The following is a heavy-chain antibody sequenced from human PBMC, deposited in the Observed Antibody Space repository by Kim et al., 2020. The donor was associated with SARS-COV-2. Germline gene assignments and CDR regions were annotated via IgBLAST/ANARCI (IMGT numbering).Heavy chain of an antibody. CDR1: GGSISSGGYY. CDR2: IYYSGST. D-gene: IGHD3-3*01. Sequence: SETLSLTCTVSGGSISSGGYYWSWIRQHPGKGLEWIGYIYYSGSTYYNPSLKSRATISVDTSKNQFSLKLSSVTAADTAVYYCARASQYYDFWSGYYTVVGSSPDYYYGMDVWGQGTTVTVSS. CDR3: ARASQYYDFWSGYYTVVGSSPDYYYGMDV. V-gene: IGHV4-31*03. J-gene: IGHJ6*02.